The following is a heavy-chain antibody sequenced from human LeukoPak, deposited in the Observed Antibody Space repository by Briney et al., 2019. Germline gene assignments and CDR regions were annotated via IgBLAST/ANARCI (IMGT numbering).Heavy chain of an antibody. CDR3: ARDRRGYYGDYYYGMDV. J-gene: IGHJ6*02. CDR1: GFTFSSYA. V-gene: IGHV3-23*01. D-gene: IGHD4-17*01. Sequence: GGSLRLSCAASGFTFSSYAMSWVRQAPGKGLEWVSAISGSGGSTYDADSVKGRFTISRDNSKNTLYLQMNSLRAEDTAVYYCARDRRGYYGDYYYGMDVWGQGTTVTVSS. CDR2: ISGSGGST.